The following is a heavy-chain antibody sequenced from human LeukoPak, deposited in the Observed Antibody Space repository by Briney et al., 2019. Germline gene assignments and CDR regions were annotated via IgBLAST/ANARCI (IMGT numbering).Heavy chain of an antibody. Sequence: SETLSLTCTVSGGSISSYYWSWIRQPPGKGLEWIGYIYYSGCTNYNPSLKSRVTISVDTSKNQFSLKLSSVTAADTAVYYCARSPVLRYFDWPLVGAFDIWGQGTMVTVSS. D-gene: IGHD3-9*01. V-gene: IGHV4-59*01. CDR3: ARSPVLRYFDWPLVGAFDI. CDR1: GGSISSYY. CDR2: IYYSGCT. J-gene: IGHJ3*02.